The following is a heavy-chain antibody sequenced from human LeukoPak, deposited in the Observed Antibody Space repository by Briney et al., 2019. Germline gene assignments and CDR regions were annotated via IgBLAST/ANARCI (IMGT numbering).Heavy chain of an antibody. V-gene: IGHV4-31*03. Sequence: SETLSLTCTVSGGSISSGGYYWSWIRQHPGKGLEWIGYIYYSGSTYYNPSLKSRVTISVDTSKNQFSLKLSSVTAADTAVYYCAAMRAMVRGVIGNDAFDIWGQGTMVTVPS. D-gene: IGHD3-10*01. J-gene: IGHJ3*02. CDR1: GGSISSGGYY. CDR2: IYYSGST. CDR3: AAMRAMVRGVIGNDAFDI.